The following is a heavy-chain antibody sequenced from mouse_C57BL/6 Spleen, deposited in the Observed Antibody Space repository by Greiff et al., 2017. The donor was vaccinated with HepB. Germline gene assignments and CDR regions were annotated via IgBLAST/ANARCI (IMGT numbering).Heavy chain of an antibody. CDR1: GYSFTGYY. D-gene: IGHD1-1*01. J-gene: IGHJ1*03. CDR2: INPSTGGT. CDR3: AYGGRRGYFDV. Sequence: VQLVQPGPELVKPGASVKISCKASGYSFTGYYMNWVKQSPEQSLEWIGEINPSTGGTTYKQKFKAKATLTVDKSSSTAYMQLKSLTSEDSAVYYWAYGGRRGYFDVGGTGTRATVSS. V-gene: IGHV1-42*01.